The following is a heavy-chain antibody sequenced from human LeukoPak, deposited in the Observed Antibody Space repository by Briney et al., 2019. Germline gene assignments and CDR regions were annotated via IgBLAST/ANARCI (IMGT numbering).Heavy chain of an antibody. CDR2: ISYDGSNK. J-gene: IGHJ4*02. V-gene: IGHV3-30-3*01. D-gene: IGHD6-19*01. Sequence: GGSLRLSCAASGFTFSSYAMHWVRQAPGKGLEWVAVISYDGSNKYYADSVKGRFTISRDNAKNSLYLQMNSLRAEDTAVYYCARAIRVAGTGYFDYWGQGTLVTVSS. CDR3: ARAIRVAGTGYFDY. CDR1: GFTFSSYA.